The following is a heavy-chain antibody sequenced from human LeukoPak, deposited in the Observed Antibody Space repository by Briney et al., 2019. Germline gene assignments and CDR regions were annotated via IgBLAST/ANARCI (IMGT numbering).Heavy chain of an antibody. V-gene: IGHV5-51*01. Sequence: GESLKISCQGSGYSFPNYWIGWVRQMPGKGLEWVGLINPGDSDTRYSPSFQGQVTTSADKSIRTAYLQWSSLKASDTAMYYCARTTYANSPYHFDFWGQGTLVTVSS. CDR1: GYSFPNYW. D-gene: IGHD2-2*01. J-gene: IGHJ4*02. CDR3: ARTTYANSPYHFDF. CDR2: INPGDSDT.